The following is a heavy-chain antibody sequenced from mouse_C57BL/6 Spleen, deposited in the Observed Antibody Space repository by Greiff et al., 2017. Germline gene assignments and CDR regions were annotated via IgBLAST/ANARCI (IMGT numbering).Heavy chain of an antibody. CDR1: GFTFSSYG. V-gene: IGHV5-6*01. CDR2: ISSGGSYT. Sequence: EVKLMESGGDLVKPGGSLKLSCAASGFTFSSYGMSWVRQTPDKRLEWVATISSGGSYTYYPDSVKGRFTISRDNAKNTLYLQMSSLKSEDTAMYYCARHVGREVACFDYWGQGTTRTVSS. J-gene: IGHJ2*01. D-gene: IGHD4-1*01. CDR3: ARHVGREVACFDY.